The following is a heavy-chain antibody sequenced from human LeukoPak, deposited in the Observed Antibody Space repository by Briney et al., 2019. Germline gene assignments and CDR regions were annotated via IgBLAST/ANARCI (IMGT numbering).Heavy chain of an antibody. J-gene: IGHJ4*02. CDR2: IYSDGTT. D-gene: IGHD3-22*01. V-gene: IGHV4-59*01. Sequence: SETLSLTCSVSGASTTSYYWNWIRQAPGKGLEWIGYIYSDGTTSYSPSLRSRVTISIDTSRNQFFLKLSSVTAADAAVYYCARDTRSYDTSGYYYFDYWGQGALVTVSS. CDR1: GASTTSYY. CDR3: ARDTRSYDTSGYYYFDY.